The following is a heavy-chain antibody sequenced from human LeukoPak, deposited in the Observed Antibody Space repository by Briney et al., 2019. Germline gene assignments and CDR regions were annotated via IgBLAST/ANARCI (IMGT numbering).Heavy chain of an antibody. CDR3: AREDHHGFGELYSYPYGMDV. V-gene: IGHV6-1*01. J-gene: IGHJ6*04. Sequence: SQTLSLTFAISGDSLSINSASGNWIRQSPARGLEWLGSTYYRSKWYKEYAGCVKSRITINPDQSKNQFSLQLNPVTPEDTAVYYCAREDHHGFGELYSYPYGMDVWGKGTTVTVSS. D-gene: IGHD3-10*01. CDR2: TYYRSKWYK. CDR1: GDSLSINSAS.